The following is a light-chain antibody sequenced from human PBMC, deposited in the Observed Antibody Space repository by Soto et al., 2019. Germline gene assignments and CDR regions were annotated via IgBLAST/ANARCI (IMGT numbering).Light chain of an antibody. Sequence: DIVMTQSPLSLPVTPGGPASISCRSSQSLLHSNGYTYLDWYLQKPGQSPQVLIYLGSNRASGVPDRFSGSGSGTDFTLKISRVEAEDVGVYYCMQALQTPYTFGQGTKLEIK. CDR3: MQALQTPYT. V-gene: IGKV2-28*01. J-gene: IGKJ2*01. CDR2: LGS. CDR1: QSLLHSNGYTY.